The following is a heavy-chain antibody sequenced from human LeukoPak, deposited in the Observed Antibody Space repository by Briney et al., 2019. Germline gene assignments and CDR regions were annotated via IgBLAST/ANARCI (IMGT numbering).Heavy chain of an antibody. CDR1: GYTFTSYG. V-gene: IGHV1-18*01. CDR3: ARSSGSYYWAPNLY. D-gene: IGHD1-26*01. J-gene: IGHJ4*02. CDR2: ISAYNDNT. Sequence: ASVKVSCKASGYTFTSYGISWVRQAPGQGLEWMGWISAYNDNTNYAQKLQGRVTMTTDTSTSTAYTELRSLRSDDTAVYYCARSSGSYYWAPNLYWGQGTLVTVSS.